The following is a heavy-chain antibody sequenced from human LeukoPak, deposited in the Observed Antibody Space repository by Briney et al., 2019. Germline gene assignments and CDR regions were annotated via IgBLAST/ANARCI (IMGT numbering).Heavy chain of an antibody. CDR1: GFTFSSYA. CDR3: ARHPAIYDFWSGYYSY. J-gene: IGHJ4*02. CDR2: ISGSGGST. D-gene: IGHD3-3*01. V-gene: IGHV3-23*01. Sequence: GGSLRLSCAASGFTFSSYAMSWVRQAPGKGLEWVSAISGSGGSTYYADSVKGRFTISRDNSKNTLYLQMNSLRAEDTAVYYCARHPAIYDFWSGYYSYWGQGTLVTVSS.